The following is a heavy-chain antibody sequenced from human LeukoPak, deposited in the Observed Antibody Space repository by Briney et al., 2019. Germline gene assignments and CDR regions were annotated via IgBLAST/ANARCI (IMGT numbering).Heavy chain of an antibody. V-gene: IGHV3-15*01. CDR3: TTEVPHCSGGSCYFYYYGMDV. CDR2: IKSKTDGGTT. D-gene: IGHD2-15*01. J-gene: IGHJ6*02. Sequence: PGGSLRLSCAASGFTFSNAWMSWVRQAPGKGLEWVGRIKSKTDGGTTDYAAPVKGRFTISRDDSENTLYLQMNSLKTEDTAVYYCTTEVPHCSGGSCYFYYYGMDVWGQGTTVTVSS. CDR1: GFTFSNAW.